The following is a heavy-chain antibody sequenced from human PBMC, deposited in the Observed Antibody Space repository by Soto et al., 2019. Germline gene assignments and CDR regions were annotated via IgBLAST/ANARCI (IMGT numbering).Heavy chain of an antibody. J-gene: IGHJ6*03. Sequence: EVQLVESGGGIVQPGGSLRLSCAASGFTFSNYWMYWVRQAPGKGLVGVSRINSDGSVSSYADPVKGRLTISRDNVKNTLYLQIVSLRAEDTAVYYCARGDCVGGTCYSLAGSFYYYMDVWGKGTKVTVFS. V-gene: IGHV3-74*01. D-gene: IGHD2-15*01. CDR1: GFTFSNYW. CDR2: INSDGSVS. CDR3: ARGDCVGGTCYSLAGSFYYYMDV.